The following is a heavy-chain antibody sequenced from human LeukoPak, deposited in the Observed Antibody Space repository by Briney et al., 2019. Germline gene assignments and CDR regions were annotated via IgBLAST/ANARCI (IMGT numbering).Heavy chain of an antibody. Sequence: SETPSLTCTVSGGSISSSSYYWGWIRQPPGKGLEWIGSIYYSGSTYYNPSLKSRVTISVDTSKNQFSLKLSSVTAADTAVYYCARPGYSSSWYFDYWGQGTLVTVSS. CDR1: GGSISSSSYY. V-gene: IGHV4-39*01. D-gene: IGHD6-13*01. CDR2: IYYSGST. J-gene: IGHJ4*02. CDR3: ARPGYSSSWYFDY.